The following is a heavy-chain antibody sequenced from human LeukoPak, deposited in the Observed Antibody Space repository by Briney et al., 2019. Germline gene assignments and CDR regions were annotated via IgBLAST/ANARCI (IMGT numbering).Heavy chain of an antibody. J-gene: IGHJ6*02. CDR1: GVSVSIGSYY. CDR2: IYYSGST. D-gene: IGHD2-2*01. Sequence: SSETLSLTCTVSGVSVSIGSYYWSWIRQPPGKGLEWIGYIYYSGSTNYNPSLKSRVTISVDTSENQFSLKLNSVTAADTAVYYCARVSVVPATNYYYYGMDVWGQGTTVTVSS. V-gene: IGHV4-61*01. CDR3: ARVSVVPATNYYYYGMDV.